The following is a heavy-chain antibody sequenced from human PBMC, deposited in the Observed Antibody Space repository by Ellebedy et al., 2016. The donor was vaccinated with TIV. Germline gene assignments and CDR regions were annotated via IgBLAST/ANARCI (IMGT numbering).Heavy chain of an antibody. CDR3: ARDLRDSSGYDY. Sequence: WIRQPPGKGLEWVSGINWNGGSTGYADSVKGRFTISRDNAKNSLYLQMNSLRAEDTALYYCARDLRDSSGYDYWGQGTLVTVSS. D-gene: IGHD3-22*01. CDR2: INWNGGST. V-gene: IGHV3-20*03. J-gene: IGHJ4*02.